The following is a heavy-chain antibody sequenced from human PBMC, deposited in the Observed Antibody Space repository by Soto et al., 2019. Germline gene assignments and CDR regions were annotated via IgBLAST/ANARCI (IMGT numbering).Heavy chain of an antibody. CDR2: INPNSGGT. V-gene: IGHV1-2*02. J-gene: IGHJ6*02. CDR3: AIPAAPYYYYYGMDV. CDR1: GYTFTGYY. D-gene: IGHD2-2*01. Sequence: ASVKVSCKASGYTFTGYYMHWVRQAPGQGLEWMGWINPNSGGTNYAQKFQGRVTMTRGTSISTAYMELSRLRSDDTAVYYCAIPAAPYYYYYGMDVWGRGTLVTVSS.